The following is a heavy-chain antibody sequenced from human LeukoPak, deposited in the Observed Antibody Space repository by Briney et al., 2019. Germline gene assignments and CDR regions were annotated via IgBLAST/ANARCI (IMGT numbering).Heavy chain of an antibody. J-gene: IGHJ4*02. CDR2: IGGGGET. Sequence: PGGSLSLSCAASGFSFSNYAMSWVRQAPARGPEWVSSIGGGGETFYADSVKGRFTLSRDDSRNTVYLQLNNLRVEDTAIYYCAKANWVSNADAVWWGQGTQVTVSS. D-gene: IGHD1-1*01. CDR3: AKANWVSNADAVW. V-gene: IGHV3-23*01. CDR1: GFSFSNYA.